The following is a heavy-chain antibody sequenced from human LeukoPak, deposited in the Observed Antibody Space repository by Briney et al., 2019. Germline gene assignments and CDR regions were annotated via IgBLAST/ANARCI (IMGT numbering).Heavy chain of an antibody. CDR2: ISSSGSTI. Sequence: HPGGSLRLSCAASGFTFSSYEMNWVRQAPGKGLEWVSYISSSGSTIYYADSVKGRFTISRDNAKNSLYLQMNSLRAEDTAFYYCARVQQYDKFDYWGQGTLVTVSS. CDR1: GFTFSSYE. CDR3: ARVQQYDKFDY. V-gene: IGHV3-48*03. D-gene: IGHD3-22*01. J-gene: IGHJ4*02.